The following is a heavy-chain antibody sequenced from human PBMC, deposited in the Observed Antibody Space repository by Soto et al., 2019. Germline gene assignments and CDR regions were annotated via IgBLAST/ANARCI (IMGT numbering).Heavy chain of an antibody. CDR2: INPSGGST. J-gene: IGHJ6*02. CDR3: ARDAIVGATFYYYGMDV. V-gene: IGHV1-46*01. D-gene: IGHD1-26*01. CDR1: GYTFTSYY. Sequence: QVQLVQSGAEVKKPGASVKVSCKASGYTFTSYYMHWVRQAPGQGLEWMGIINPSGGSTSYAQKFQGRVTMTRDTSTSTVYMELSSLRSEDTAVYYCARDAIVGATFYYYGMDVWGQGPTVTVSS.